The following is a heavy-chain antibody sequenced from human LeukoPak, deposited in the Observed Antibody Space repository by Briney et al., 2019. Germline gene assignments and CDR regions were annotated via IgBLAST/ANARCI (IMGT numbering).Heavy chain of an antibody. CDR2: ISGSGSHI. D-gene: IGHD6-6*01. V-gene: IGHV3-21*06. J-gene: IGHJ4*02. CDR3: AKDPWGSSSF. Sequence: GESLKISCKGSGYSFTSYWIGWVRQAPGKGLEWVSSISGSGSHIYYADSLKGRFTISRDNAKNSVFLQMNNLRADDTAVYYCAKDPWGSSSFWGQGTLVIVSS. CDR1: GYSFTSYW.